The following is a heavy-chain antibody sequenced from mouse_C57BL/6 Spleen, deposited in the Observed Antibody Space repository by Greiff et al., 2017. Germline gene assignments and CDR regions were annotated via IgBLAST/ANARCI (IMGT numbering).Heavy chain of an antibody. CDR3: ASASGWDDDFDY. D-gene: IGHD4-1*01. CDR2: IDPHSGGT. V-gene: IGHV1-72*01. J-gene: IGHJ2*01. Sequence: QVQLKQSGAELVKPGASVKLSCKASGYTFTSYWMHWVKQRPGRGLEWIGRIDPHSGGTKYNAKFKSKATLTVYKPSSTAYMQRSSLTSEDSAVYSSASASGWDDDFDYWGQGTTLTVSS. CDR1: GYTFTSYW.